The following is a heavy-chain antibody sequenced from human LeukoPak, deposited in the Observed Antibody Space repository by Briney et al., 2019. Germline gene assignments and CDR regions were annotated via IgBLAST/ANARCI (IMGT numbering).Heavy chain of an antibody. Sequence: PGGSLRLSCAASGFTFSSYAMSWVRQAPGKGLEWVSAISGSGGSTYYADSVKGRFTISRDNSKNTLYLQMNSLRAEDTAVYYCARVKTNEGVIVHHAYYFDYWGQGTLVTVSS. D-gene: IGHD3-16*02. J-gene: IGHJ4*02. V-gene: IGHV3-23*01. CDR1: GFTFSSYA. CDR3: ARVKTNEGVIVHHAYYFDY. CDR2: ISGSGGST.